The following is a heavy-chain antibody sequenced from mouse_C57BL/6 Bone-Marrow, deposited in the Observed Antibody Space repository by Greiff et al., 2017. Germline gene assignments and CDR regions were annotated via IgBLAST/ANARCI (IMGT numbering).Heavy chain of an antibody. CDR2: IYPGGGYT. CDR3: ARRGGSSFDWYFDV. V-gene: IGHV1-63*01. CDR1: GYTFTNYW. J-gene: IGHJ1*03. Sequence: VQLKESGAELVRPGPSVKMSCKASGYTFTNYWIGWAKQRPGHGLEWIGDIYPGGGYTNYNEKFKGKATLTADKSSSTAYMQFSSLTSEDSAIYYCARRGGSSFDWYFDVWGTGTTVTVSS. D-gene: IGHD1-1*01.